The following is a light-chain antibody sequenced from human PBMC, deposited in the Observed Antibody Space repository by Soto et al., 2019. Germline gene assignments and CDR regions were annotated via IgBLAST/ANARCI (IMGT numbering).Light chain of an antibody. CDR3: LQYHNLWA. CDR2: RAS. CDR1: QNIYYN. V-gene: IGKV3-15*01. J-gene: IGKJ1*01. Sequence: ILMTQSPATVSVSPGESATLSCRASQNIYYNVAWYKHRPVQAPRLLIYRASTRAPGVPARFSGSVSGTEFTLTISILHPEDFTVYSCLQYHNLWAFGQGTKVEI.